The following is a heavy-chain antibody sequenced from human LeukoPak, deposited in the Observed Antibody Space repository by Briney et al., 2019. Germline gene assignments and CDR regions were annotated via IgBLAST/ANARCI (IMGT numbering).Heavy chain of an antibody. J-gene: IGHJ4*02. CDR3: ARDRLWFRWLDF. Sequence: GGSLRLSCAASGFIFRNYGIHWVRQAPGKGLEWVALLASDGSIERYADSVKGRFTISRDNSKDILFLQMNSLRVEDTAVYYCARDRLWFRWLDFWGRGTLVTVSS. CDR1: GFIFRNYG. V-gene: IGHV3-30*03. CDR2: LASDGSIE. D-gene: IGHD6-19*01.